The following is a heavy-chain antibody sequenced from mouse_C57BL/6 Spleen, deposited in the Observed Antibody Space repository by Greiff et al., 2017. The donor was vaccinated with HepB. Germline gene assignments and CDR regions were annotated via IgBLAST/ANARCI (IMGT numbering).Heavy chain of an antibody. Sequence: EVQGVESGGGLVKPGGSLKLSCAASGFTFSDYGMHWVRQAPEKGLEWVAYISSGSSTIYYADTVKGRFTISRDNAKNTLFLQMTSLRSEDTAMYYCARGVYSNYEGNAMDYWGQGTSVTVSS. D-gene: IGHD2-5*01. CDR2: ISSGSSTI. CDR1: GFTFSDYG. V-gene: IGHV5-17*01. CDR3: ARGVYSNYEGNAMDY. J-gene: IGHJ4*01.